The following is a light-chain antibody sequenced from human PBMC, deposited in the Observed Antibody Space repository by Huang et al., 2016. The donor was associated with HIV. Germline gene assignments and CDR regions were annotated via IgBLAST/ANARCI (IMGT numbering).Light chain of an antibody. J-gene: IGKJ2*01. CDR1: QSVGGY. CDR3: QQPGS. CDR2: DTS. V-gene: IGKV3-11*01. Sequence: PGERATLSCRASQSVGGYLAWYQQKPGQAPRLLIYDTSTRATGSPARFSGSGSETDFTLTISSLEPEDFAVYYCQQPGSFGQGTKVDIK.